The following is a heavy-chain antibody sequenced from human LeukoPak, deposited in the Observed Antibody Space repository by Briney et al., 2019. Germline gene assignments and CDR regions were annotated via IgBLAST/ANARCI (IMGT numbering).Heavy chain of an antibody. J-gene: IGHJ4*02. CDR3: AKPITMFEYFDY. D-gene: IGHD3-10*02. Sequence: PGRSLRLSCAASGFTFSNYGMHWVRQAPGKGLEWVSAISGSGGSTYYADFVKGRFTISRDNSKNTLYLQMNSLRAEDTAVYYCAKPITMFEYFDYWGQGTLVTVSS. CDR2: ISGSGGST. CDR1: GFTFSNYG. V-gene: IGHV3-23*01.